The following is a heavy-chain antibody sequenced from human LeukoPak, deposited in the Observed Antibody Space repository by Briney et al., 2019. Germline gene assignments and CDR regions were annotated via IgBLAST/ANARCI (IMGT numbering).Heavy chain of an antibody. D-gene: IGHD1-14*01. CDR3: ASEDNDAFDI. CDR2: IWYDGSNK. J-gene: IGHJ3*02. V-gene: IGHV3-33*01. CDR1: GFTFSSYG. Sequence: PGRSLRLSCAASGFTFSSYGMHWVRQAPGKGLEWVAVIWYDGSNKYYADSVKGRFTISRDNSKSTLYLQMNSLRAEDTAVYYCASEDNDAFDIWGQGTMVTVSS.